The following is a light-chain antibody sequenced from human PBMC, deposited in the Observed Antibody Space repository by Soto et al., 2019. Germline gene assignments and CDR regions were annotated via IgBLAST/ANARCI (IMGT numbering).Light chain of an antibody. J-gene: IGLJ3*02. Sequence: QSALTQPPSASGSPGQSVTISCTGTSSDVGAYNYVSWYQQHPGKTPKLMIYDVSKRPSGVPDRLSGSKSGNTAFLTVSWLQAEDEADYYCISYAGSSIWVFGGGTKVTVL. V-gene: IGLV2-8*01. CDR1: SSDVGAYNY. CDR2: DVS. CDR3: ISYAGSSIWV.